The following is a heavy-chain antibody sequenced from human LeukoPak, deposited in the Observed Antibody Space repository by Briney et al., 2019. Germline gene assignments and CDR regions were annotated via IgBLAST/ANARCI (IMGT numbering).Heavy chain of an antibody. D-gene: IGHD6-13*01. CDR1: GFTFSSYS. CDR3: ARNPARIAAAGTLSWFDP. CDR2: ISSSSSYI. Sequence: GGSLRLSCAASGFTFSSYSMNWVRQAPGKGLEWVSSISSSSSYIYYADSVKGRFTISRDNAKNSLYLQMNSLRAEDTAVYYCARNPARIAAAGTLSWFDPWGQGTLVTDSS. V-gene: IGHV3-21*01. J-gene: IGHJ5*02.